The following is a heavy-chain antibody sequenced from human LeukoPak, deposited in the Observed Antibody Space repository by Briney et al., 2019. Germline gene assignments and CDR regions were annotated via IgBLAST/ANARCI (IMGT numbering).Heavy chain of an antibody. D-gene: IGHD6-13*01. CDR3: ARGEIAAAENYFDY. Sequence: GGSLRLSCAASGFTFSSYWMSWVRQAPGEGLEWVANIKQDGSEKYYVDSVKGRFTISRDNAKNSLYLQMNSLRAEDTAVYYCARGEIAAAENYFDYWGQGTLVTVSS. J-gene: IGHJ4*02. CDR2: IKQDGSEK. CDR1: GFTFSSYW. V-gene: IGHV3-7*01.